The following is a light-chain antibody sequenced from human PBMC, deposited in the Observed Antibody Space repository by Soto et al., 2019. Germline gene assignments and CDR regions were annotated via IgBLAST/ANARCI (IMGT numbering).Light chain of an antibody. CDR1: SSDVGGYNY. J-gene: IGLJ2*01. CDR3: CSYAGSYPVV. V-gene: IGLV2-11*01. Sequence: QSALTQPRSVSGSPGQSVTISCTGTSSDVGGYNYVSWYQQHPGKAPKLMIYDVSKRPSGVPDRFSGYKSGNTASLTISGLQAEDGADYYCCSYAGSYPVVFGGGTKLTVL. CDR2: DVS.